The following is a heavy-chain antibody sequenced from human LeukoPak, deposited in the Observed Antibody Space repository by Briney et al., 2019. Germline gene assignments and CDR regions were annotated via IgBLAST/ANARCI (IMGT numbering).Heavy chain of an antibody. V-gene: IGHV4-39*01. CDR2: IYFSET. CDR1: GGSISDTTYY. D-gene: IGHD3-22*01. CDR3: ASPSKLVISRGGFDL. J-gene: IGHJ3*01. Sequence: SDTLSLTCTVSGGSISDTTYYWAWIREPPGKGLEGIGSIYFSETKYNPSLKSRITICGDTSKHQFSLKLSSVTAADTAVYYCASPSKLVISRGGFDLWGQGTVVPVS.